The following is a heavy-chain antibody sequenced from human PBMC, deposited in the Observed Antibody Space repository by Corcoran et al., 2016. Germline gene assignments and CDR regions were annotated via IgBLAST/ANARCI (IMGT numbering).Heavy chain of an antibody. J-gene: IGHJ6*02. D-gene: IGHD6-19*01. V-gene: IGHV6-1*01. Sequence: QVQLQQSGPGLVKPSQTLSLTCAISGDSVSSNSAAWNWIRQSPSRGLEWLGRTYYRSKWYNDYAVSVKSLITINPDTSKNQFSLQLNAVTPEDTAVYYCAMDRAASGIAVAGSYYYYGMDVWGQGTTVTVSS. CDR2: TYYRSKWYN. CDR3: AMDRAASGIAVAGSYYYYGMDV. CDR1: GDSVSSNSAA.